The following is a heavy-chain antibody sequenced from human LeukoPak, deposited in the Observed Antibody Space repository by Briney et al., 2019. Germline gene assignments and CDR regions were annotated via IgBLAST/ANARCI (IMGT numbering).Heavy chain of an antibody. CDR3: ARDSSYYYDSSGYYDY. J-gene: IGHJ4*02. D-gene: IGHD3-22*01. V-gene: IGHV4-39*07. CDR2: IYYSGST. CDR1: GGSISSYY. Sequence: NPSETLSLTCTVSGGSISSYYWSWIRQPPGKGLEWIGSIYYSGSTYYNPSLKSRVTISVDTSKNQFSLKLSSVTAADTAVYYCARDSSYYYDSSGYYDYWGQGTLVTVSS.